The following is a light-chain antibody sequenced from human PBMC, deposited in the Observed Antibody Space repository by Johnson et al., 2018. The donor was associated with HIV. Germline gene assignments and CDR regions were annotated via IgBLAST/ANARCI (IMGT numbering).Light chain of an antibody. V-gene: IGLV1-51*01. Sequence: QSVLTQPPSVSAAPGQEVTISCSGSSSNIGNTYVSWYQQLPGTAPKLLIYDNTKRPSGIPDRFSGSKSGASATLGITGLQTGDEADYYCGTWDSSLTTSYVFGTGTKVIVV. CDR1: SSNIGNTY. CDR3: GTWDSSLTTSYV. CDR2: DNT. J-gene: IGLJ1*01.